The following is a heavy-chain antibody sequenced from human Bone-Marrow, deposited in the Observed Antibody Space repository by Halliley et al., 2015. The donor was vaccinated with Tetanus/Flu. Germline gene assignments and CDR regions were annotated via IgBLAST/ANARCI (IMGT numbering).Heavy chain of an antibody. CDR3: SRHELFGVAPDY. J-gene: IGHJ4*02. CDR2: IYFSGST. Sequence: TLSLTCTVSGHSISSGSYYWGWIRQPPGKGLEWIGIIYFSGSTYYNSSLKSRATLSVDTSKNQFSLRLISVTAADTAVYYCSRHELFGVAPDYWGQGTLVSVSS. V-gene: IGHV4-39*01. CDR1: GHSISSGSYY. D-gene: IGHD3-3*01.